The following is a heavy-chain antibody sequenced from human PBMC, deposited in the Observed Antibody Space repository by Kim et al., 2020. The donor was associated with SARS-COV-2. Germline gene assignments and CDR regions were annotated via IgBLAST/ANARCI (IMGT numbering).Heavy chain of an antibody. CDR1: GYTFTDYF. V-gene: IGHV1-2*02. CDR2: IYPNSGAT. Sequence: ASVKVSCKASGYTFTDYFMHWVRQAPGQGLEWMGWIYPNSGATTYAQKFQGRVTMTRDTSISTVYMEVNSLRSDDTAVYYCARDYSSSWSLIDPWGQGTLVTVSS. J-gene: IGHJ5*02. CDR3: ARDYSSSWSLIDP. D-gene: IGHD6-13*01.